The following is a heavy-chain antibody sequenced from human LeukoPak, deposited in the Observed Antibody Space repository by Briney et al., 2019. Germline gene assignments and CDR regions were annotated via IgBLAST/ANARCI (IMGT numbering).Heavy chain of an antibody. Sequence: PGGSLRLSCAASGFTVSSNYMSWVRQAPGKGLEWVAVIWYDGSNKYYADSVKGRFTISRDNSKNTLYLQMNSLRAEDTAVYYCARDLSMARFASELNWFDPWGQGTLVTVSS. CDR3: ARDLSMARFASELNWFDP. D-gene: IGHD3-10*01. CDR1: GFTVSSNY. CDR2: IWYDGSNK. J-gene: IGHJ5*02. V-gene: IGHV3-33*08.